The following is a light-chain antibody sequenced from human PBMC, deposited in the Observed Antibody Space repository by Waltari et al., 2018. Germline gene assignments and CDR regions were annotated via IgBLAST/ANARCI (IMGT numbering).Light chain of an antibody. Sequence: QSVLTQPPSASGTPGQKVTIPCNGSSSNNGSNYVYWYQQLPGTAPKLLIFKNNQRPSGVPDRFSDSKSGTSASLAINGLRSEDEADYYCAAWDDSLSGLVLGGGTKVTVL. CDR3: AAWDDSLSGLV. V-gene: IGLV1-47*01. CDR1: SSNNGSNY. J-gene: IGLJ3*02. CDR2: KNN.